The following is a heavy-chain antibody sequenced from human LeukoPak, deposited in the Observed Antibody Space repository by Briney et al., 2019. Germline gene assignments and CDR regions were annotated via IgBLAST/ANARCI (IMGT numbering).Heavy chain of an antibody. CDR1: GYTFTSYD. Sequence: GASVKVSCEASGYTFTSYDINWVRQATGQGLEWMGWMNPSSGNTGYAQKFQGRVTMTRNTSISTAYMELSSLRSEDTAVYYCARGRVSSGKDYWGQGTLVTVSS. J-gene: IGHJ4*02. CDR2: MNPSSGNT. V-gene: IGHV1-8*01. CDR3: ARGRVSSGKDY. D-gene: IGHD6-19*01.